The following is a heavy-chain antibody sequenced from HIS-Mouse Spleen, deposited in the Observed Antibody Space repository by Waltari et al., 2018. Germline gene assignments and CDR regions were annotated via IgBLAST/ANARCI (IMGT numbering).Heavy chain of an antibody. D-gene: IGHD1-26*01. CDR3: ARDRELYFDY. Sequence: QLQLQESGPGLVKPSETLSLTCTVSGGSISSSSYYWGWIRQPPGKGLEWIGIIYSSGSTYYNPSLKSRVTISVDTSKNQFSLKLGSVTAADTAVYYCARDRELYFDYWGQGTLVTVSS. J-gene: IGHJ4*02. CDR1: GGSISSSSYY. V-gene: IGHV4-39*07. CDR2: IYSSGST.